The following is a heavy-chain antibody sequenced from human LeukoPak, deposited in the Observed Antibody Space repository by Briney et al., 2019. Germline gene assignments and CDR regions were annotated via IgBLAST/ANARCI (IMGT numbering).Heavy chain of an antibody. Sequence: GGSLRLSCAASGFIFSSYVMHWVRQAPGKGLEYVSSISSNGVNTYYANSVKGRFTISRDNSKNTLYLQMGSLRAEDMAVYYCARASFTSTWHHLGSCGQGTLVTVSP. D-gene: IGHD2-2*01. V-gene: IGHV3-64*01. CDR3: ARASFTSTWHHLGS. CDR1: GFIFSSYV. J-gene: IGHJ4*02. CDR2: ISSNGVNT.